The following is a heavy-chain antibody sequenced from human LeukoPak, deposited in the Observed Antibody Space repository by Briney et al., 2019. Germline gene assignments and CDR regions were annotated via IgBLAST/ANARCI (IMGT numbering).Heavy chain of an antibody. CDR1: GFTFSSYA. CDR2: ISGSGGST. V-gene: IGHV3-23*01. D-gene: IGHD3-22*01. J-gene: IGHJ4*02. Sequence: GGSLRLTCAASGFTFSSYAMSWVRQAPGKGLEWVSAISGSGGSTYYADSVKGRFTISRDNTKNTLYLQMNSLRAEDTAVYYCAKADDSSGYDYYFDYWGQGTLVAVS. CDR3: AKADDSSGYDYYFDY.